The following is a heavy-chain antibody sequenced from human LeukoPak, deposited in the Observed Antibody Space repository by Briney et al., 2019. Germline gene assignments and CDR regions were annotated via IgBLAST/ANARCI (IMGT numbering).Heavy chain of an antibody. CDR3: ARWGGHY. Sequence: GGSLRLSCAPSGFTFSSYRMNWVRQAPGKGLGWVSYIISSSRKIYSADSVKGRFTISRDKAKISLYLQMNSLRAEDTAVCYCARWGGHYWGQGTLVTVSS. D-gene: IGHD3-16*01. V-gene: IGHV3-21*01. J-gene: IGHJ4*02. CDR2: IISSSRKI. CDR1: GFTFSSYR.